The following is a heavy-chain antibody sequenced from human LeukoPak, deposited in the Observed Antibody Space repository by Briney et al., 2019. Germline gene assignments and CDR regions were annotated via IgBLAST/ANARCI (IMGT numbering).Heavy chain of an antibody. CDR1: GFTFSSYS. D-gene: IGHD2-15*01. Sequence: GGSLRLSCAASGFTFSSYSMNWVRQAPGKGLEWVSSISGSGGSTYYADSVKGRFTISRDNSKNTLYLQMNSLRAEDTAVYYCAKDGDDIVVVVAATIDYWGQGTLVTVSS. CDR2: ISGSGGST. J-gene: IGHJ4*02. CDR3: AKDGDDIVVVVAATIDY. V-gene: IGHV3-23*01.